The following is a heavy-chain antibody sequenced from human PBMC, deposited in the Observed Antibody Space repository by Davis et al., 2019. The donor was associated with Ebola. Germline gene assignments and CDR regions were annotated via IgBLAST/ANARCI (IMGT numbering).Heavy chain of an antibody. CDR3: AKFYYDFWSGFDY. V-gene: IGHV3-23*01. CDR2: ISGSGGSA. D-gene: IGHD3-3*01. CDR1: GFTFTTAA. Sequence: PGGSLRLSCAASGFTFTTAAMTWVRQVPGKGLEWVSVISGSGGSAYYADPVKGRFTISRDNSKNTLYLQMSSLRAEDTAVYYCAKFYYDFWSGFDYWGQGTLATVSS. J-gene: IGHJ4*02.